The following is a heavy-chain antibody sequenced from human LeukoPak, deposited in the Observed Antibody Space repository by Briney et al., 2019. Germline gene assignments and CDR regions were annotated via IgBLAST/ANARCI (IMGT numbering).Heavy chain of an antibody. V-gene: IGHV3-23*01. CDR1: GFTFSSYA. D-gene: IGHD2-21*01. CDR2: ISGSGSPT. J-gene: IGHJ1*01. Sequence: GGSLRLSCAASGFTFSSYAMSWVRQAPGKGLEWISAISGSGSPTYYVDSVKGRFTISRDNAQNSLYLQINSLRAEDTAIYYCAIIGTPGETEYYRLWGQGTRVTVSS. CDR3: AIIGTPGETEYYRL.